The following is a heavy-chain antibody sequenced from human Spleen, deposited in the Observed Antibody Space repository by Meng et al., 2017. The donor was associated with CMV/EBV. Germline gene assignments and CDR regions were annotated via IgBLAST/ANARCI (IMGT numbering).Heavy chain of an antibody. D-gene: IGHD3-3*01. V-gene: IGHV3-66*02. Sequence: GESLKISCAASGFTVSSNYMSWVRQAPGKGLEWVSVIYSGGSTYYADSVKGRFTISRDNSKNTLYLQMNSLRAEDTAVYYCARDNHYDFWSGYDYWGQGTLVTVSS. CDR1: GFTVSSNY. CDR3: ARDNHYDFWSGYDY. J-gene: IGHJ4*02. CDR2: IYSGGST.